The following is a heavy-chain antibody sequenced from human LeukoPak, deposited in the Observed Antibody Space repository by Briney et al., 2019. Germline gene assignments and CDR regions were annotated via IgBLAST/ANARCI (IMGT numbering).Heavy chain of an antibody. Sequence: GGSLRLSCAASGFTFDDSGMSWVRQAPGKGLEWVSGINWNGGSTGYADSVKGRFTISRDNAKNSLYLQMNSLRAEDTALYYCARSGARYSSSSVSLEFDYWGQGTLVTVSS. CDR3: ARSGARYSSSSVSLEFDY. J-gene: IGHJ4*02. V-gene: IGHV3-20*04. D-gene: IGHD6-6*01. CDR2: INWNGGST. CDR1: GFTFDDSG.